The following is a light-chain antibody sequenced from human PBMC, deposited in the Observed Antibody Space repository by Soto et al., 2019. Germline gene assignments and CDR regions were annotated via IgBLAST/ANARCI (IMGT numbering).Light chain of an antibody. V-gene: IGKV3-20*01. J-gene: IGKJ5*01. Sequence: EIVLTQSPGTLSLSPGERGTLSCRASQSVSSNLAWYQQKPGQAPSLLIYGASASATGTPARFSGSGSGTDFTLTISRLEPEDFAVYYCQQHGTSPITFGQGTRLEIK. CDR1: QSVSSN. CDR3: QQHGTSPIT. CDR2: GAS.